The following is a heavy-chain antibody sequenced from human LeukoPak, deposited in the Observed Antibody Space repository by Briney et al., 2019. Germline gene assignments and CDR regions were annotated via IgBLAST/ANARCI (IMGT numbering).Heavy chain of an antibody. V-gene: IGHV3-23*01. CDR1: GFRFSNSW. D-gene: IGHD3-16*01. J-gene: IGHJ6*03. CDR3: AKGMGGLPTCMDV. Sequence: GGSLRLSCAASGFRFSNSWMTWVRQAPGKGLEWVSAISGTGGSIYYADSVKGRFTISRDNSKSTLYLQMNSLRAEDTAVYYCAKGMGGLPTCMDVWGKGTTVTVSS. CDR2: ISGTGGSI.